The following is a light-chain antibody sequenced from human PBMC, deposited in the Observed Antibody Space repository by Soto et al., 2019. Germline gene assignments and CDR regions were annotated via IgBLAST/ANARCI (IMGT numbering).Light chain of an antibody. CDR1: NSNIGSNY. Sequence: QSVLTQPPSASGTPGQRVTISCSGYNSNIGSNYVYWYQQFPGTAPKLLIYRNNHRPSGVPDRFSGSQSGSSASLAIDGLQSEDEAEYYCAVWDDNLRAVVFGGGTKVTVL. V-gene: IGLV1-47*01. CDR3: AVWDDNLRAVV. CDR2: RNN. J-gene: IGLJ2*01.